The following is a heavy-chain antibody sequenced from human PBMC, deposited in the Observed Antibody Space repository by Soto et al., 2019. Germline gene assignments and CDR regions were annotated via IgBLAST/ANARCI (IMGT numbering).Heavy chain of an antibody. Sequence: SETLSLTCTVSGGSVSSGSYYWSWIRQPPGKGLEWIGYIYYSGSTNYNPSLKSRVTMSVDRSINQFSLKLSSVTAADTAVYYCAKNWNWGSLVHWGQGTLVTVSS. CDR2: IYYSGST. CDR1: GGSVSSGSYY. J-gene: IGHJ4*02. V-gene: IGHV4-61*01. D-gene: IGHD7-27*01. CDR3: AKNWNWGSLVH.